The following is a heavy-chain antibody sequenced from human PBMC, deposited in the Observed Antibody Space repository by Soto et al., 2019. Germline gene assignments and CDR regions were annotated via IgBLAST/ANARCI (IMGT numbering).Heavy chain of an antibody. V-gene: IGHV3-33*01. CDR3: ARDPRKGPRGVIHFSFAH. CDR1: GFTFSSYG. J-gene: IGHJ4*02. CDR2: IWYDGSNK. D-gene: IGHD3-10*01. Sequence: GGSLRLSCAASGFTFSSYGMHWVRQAPGKGLEWVAVIWYDGSNKYYADSVKGRFTISRDNSKNTLYLQMNSLRAEDTAVYYCARDPRKGPRGVIHFSFAHWAQGTLFTVSS.